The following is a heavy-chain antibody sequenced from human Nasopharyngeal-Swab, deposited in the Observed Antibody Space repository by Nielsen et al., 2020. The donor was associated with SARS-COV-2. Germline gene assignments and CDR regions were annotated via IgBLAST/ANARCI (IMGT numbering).Heavy chain of an antibody. V-gene: IGHV4-59*11. CDR2: IYYSGTT. CDR1: GGSISSHY. J-gene: IGHJ3*02. D-gene: IGHD1-1*01. Sequence: SETLSLTCSVSGGSISSHYWSWIRQPPGKGLEWIGYIYYSGTTNYSPSLKSRVTISPDTSKTHFSLKVVSVTAADTAMYYCARVGGLGNDNKEAFDIWGQGIMVTVSS. CDR3: ARVGGLGNDNKEAFDI.